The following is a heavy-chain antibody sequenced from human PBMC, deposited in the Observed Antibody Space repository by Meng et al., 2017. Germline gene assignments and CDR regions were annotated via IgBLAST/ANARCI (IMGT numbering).Heavy chain of an antibody. D-gene: IGHD6-13*01. Sequence: QVELVQSGSEVKKPGDSVEVYCKASGYTFPSYAMNWVRQAPGQSLAWMGWIKSANGDAKYSQKFQGRLTLTRDTSASTAYLELSSLTFEDTAVYYCARGTGSSWFDPWGQGTLVTVSS. CDR1: GYTFPSYA. V-gene: IGHV1-3*01. CDR2: IKSANGDA. J-gene: IGHJ5*02. CDR3: ARGTGSSWFDP.